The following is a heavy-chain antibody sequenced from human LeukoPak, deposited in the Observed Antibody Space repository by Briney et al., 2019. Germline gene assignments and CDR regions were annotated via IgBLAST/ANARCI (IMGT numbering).Heavy chain of an antibody. V-gene: IGHV1-18*01. J-gene: IGHJ5*02. Sequence: ASVKVSCKASGYTFTSYGISWVRQAPGQGLEWMGWISAYNGNTNYVQKLQGRVTMTTDTSTSTAYMELRSLRSDDTAVYYCARIIAAAGTPASLYKGFDPWGQGTLVTVSS. CDR3: ARIIAAAGTPASLYKGFDP. CDR1: GYTFTSYG. D-gene: IGHD6-13*01. CDR2: ISAYNGNT.